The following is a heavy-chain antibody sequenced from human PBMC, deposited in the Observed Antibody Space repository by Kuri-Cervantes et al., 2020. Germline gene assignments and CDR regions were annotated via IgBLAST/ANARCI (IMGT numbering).Heavy chain of an antibody. V-gene: IGHV1-3*01. CDR1: GGTFSSYA. D-gene: IGHD3-10*01. Sequence: ASVKVSCKASGGTFSSYAISWVRQAPGQRLEWMGWINAGNGNTKYSQKFQGRVTITRDTSASTAYMELSSLRSEDTAVYYCARGCGSGGNCFDPWGQGTLVTDSS. CDR3: ARGCGSGGNCFDP. J-gene: IGHJ5*02. CDR2: INAGNGNT.